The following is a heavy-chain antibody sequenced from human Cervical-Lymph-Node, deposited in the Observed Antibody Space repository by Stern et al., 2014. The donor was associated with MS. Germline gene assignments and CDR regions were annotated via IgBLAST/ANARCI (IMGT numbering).Heavy chain of an antibody. Sequence: VQLVESGPGLVKPSETLSLTCTVSGGAVSDYYWTWIRQRPGKGLEWIGYIYDTGTTNYNPSLHSRVTITLDTSQNQVSLRLRSVTAADTAVYYCARDPSTTASDWFFDLWGRGSLVTVSS. CDR1: GGAVSDYY. CDR2: IYDTGTT. J-gene: IGHJ2*01. V-gene: IGHV4-59*02. CDR3: ARDPSTTASDWFFDL. D-gene: IGHD2-21*02.